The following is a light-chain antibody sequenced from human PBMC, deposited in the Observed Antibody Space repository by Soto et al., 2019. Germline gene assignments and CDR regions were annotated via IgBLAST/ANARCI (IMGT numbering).Light chain of an antibody. V-gene: IGKV3-20*01. CDR1: HSVSSSY. CDR3: QQYGSSPPIT. CDR2: VAS. Sequence: EIVLTQSPGTLSLSPGERATLSCRASHSVSSSYLAWYQQKPGKAPSRLIYVASSRSAGIPDRFSGSRSGTDFKLTITRLETEDFAVDYCQQYGSSPPITCGQGARLEIK. J-gene: IGKJ5*01.